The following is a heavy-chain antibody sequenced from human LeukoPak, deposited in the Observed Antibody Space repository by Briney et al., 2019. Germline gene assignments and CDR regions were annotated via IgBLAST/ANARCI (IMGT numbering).Heavy chain of an antibody. Sequence: SEILSLTCAVYGGSFSGYYWSWIRQPPGKGLEWIGEINHSGSTNYNPSLKSRVTISVDTSKNQFSLKLSSVTAADTAVYYCARVVGPEGATRYWGQGTLVTVSS. CDR2: INHSGST. CDR3: ARVVGPEGATRY. J-gene: IGHJ4*02. CDR1: GGSFSGYY. V-gene: IGHV4-34*01. D-gene: IGHD1-26*01.